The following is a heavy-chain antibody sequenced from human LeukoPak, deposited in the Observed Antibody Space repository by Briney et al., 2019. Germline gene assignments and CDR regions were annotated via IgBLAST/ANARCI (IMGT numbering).Heavy chain of an antibody. D-gene: IGHD5-18*01. Sequence: SETLSLTCTVSGGSISRGGYYWSWIRQHPGKGLEWIGYIYYSGSTNYNPSLKSRVTISVDTSKNQFSLKLSSVTAADTAVYYCARDQVRGYSYGYPYYYYYYGMDVWGQGTTVTVSS. CDR1: GGSISRGGYY. CDR3: ARDQVRGYSYGYPYYYYYYGMDV. CDR2: IYYSGST. V-gene: IGHV4-61*08. J-gene: IGHJ6*02.